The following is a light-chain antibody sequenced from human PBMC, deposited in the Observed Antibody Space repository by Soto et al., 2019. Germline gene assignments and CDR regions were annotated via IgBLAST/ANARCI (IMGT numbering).Light chain of an antibody. Sequence: IVLTQSPGTLSLSPGERATLSCRASETVDSNSLAWYQQKPGQAPRLLIYAASRRATGIPDRFIGSGSGTAFSLIITRLEPEDFAVYYCQQYGDSPSFTFGPGTRVDVK. CDR3: QQYGDSPSFT. CDR1: ETVDSNS. V-gene: IGKV3-20*01. J-gene: IGKJ3*01. CDR2: AAS.